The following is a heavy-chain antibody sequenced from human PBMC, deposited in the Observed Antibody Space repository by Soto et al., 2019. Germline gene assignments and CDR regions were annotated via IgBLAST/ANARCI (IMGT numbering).Heavy chain of an antibody. CDR2: IKQDGSEK. Sequence: PGGSLRLSCAASGFTFSSYWMSWVRQAPGKGLEWVANIKQDGSEKYYVDSVKGRFTISRDNAKNSLYLQMNSLRAEDTAVYYCARDLVVVNNWFDPWGQGTLVTVSS. D-gene: IGHD3-22*01. V-gene: IGHV3-7*03. J-gene: IGHJ5*02. CDR3: ARDLVVVNNWFDP. CDR1: GFTFSSYW.